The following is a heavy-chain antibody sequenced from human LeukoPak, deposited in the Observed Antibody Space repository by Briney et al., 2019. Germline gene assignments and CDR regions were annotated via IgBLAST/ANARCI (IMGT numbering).Heavy chain of an antibody. Sequence: PSETLSLTCIVSGGSISSYYWSWIRQPPGKGLEWIGEIYHSGSTNYNPSLKSRVTISVDKSKNQFSLKLSSVTAADTAVYYCARKDSSSWYWYFDLWGRGTLVTVSS. CDR1: GGSISSYY. V-gene: IGHV4-59*12. D-gene: IGHD6-13*01. CDR2: IYHSGST. CDR3: ARKDSSSWYWYFDL. J-gene: IGHJ2*01.